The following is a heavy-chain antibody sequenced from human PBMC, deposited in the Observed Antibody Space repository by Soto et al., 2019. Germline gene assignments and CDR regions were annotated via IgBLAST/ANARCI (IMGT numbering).Heavy chain of an antibody. J-gene: IGHJ4*02. V-gene: IGHV3-21*06. Sequence: VGSLRRSCAASGFTFTSYIMNWVRQAPGKGLEWVSSISSTTNYIYYGDSMKGRFTISRDNAKNSLYLEMNSLRAEDTAVYYCARESEDLTSNFDYWGQGTLVTVSS. CDR1: GFTFTSYI. CDR3: ARESEDLTSNFDY. CDR2: ISSTTNYI.